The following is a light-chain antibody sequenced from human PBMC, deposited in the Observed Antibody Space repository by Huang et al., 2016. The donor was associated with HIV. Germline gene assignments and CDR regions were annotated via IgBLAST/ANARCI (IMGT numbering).Light chain of an antibody. CDR3: QHYGNSRWT. Sequence: EIVLTQSPGTLSLSTGERATLSCRASQSVSSNYLAWYQQKPVQAPRLLIYGASSRATGLPDRFSGSGSGTDFTLSISRLEPEDFAVYYCQHYGNSRWTFGLGTKVDIK. V-gene: IGKV3-20*01. J-gene: IGKJ1*01. CDR2: GAS. CDR1: QSVSSNY.